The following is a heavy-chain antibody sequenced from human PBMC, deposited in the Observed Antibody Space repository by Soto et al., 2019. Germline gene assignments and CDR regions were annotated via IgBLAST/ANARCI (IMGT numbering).Heavy chain of an antibody. D-gene: IGHD6-19*01. CDR3: AKDSYSSGWYTY. CDR1: GFTFDDYA. Sequence: EVQLVESGGSLVQPGRSLRLSCAASGFTFDDYAMHWVRQAPGKGLEWVSGISWNSGSIGYADSVKGRFTISRDNAKNSLYLQMNSLRAEDTALYYCAKDSYSSGWYTYWGQGTLVTVSS. CDR2: ISWNSGSI. J-gene: IGHJ4*02. V-gene: IGHV3-9*01.